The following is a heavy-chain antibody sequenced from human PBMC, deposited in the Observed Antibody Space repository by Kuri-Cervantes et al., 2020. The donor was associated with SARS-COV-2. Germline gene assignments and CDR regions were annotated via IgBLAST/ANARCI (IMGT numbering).Heavy chain of an antibody. CDR2: IIPFLGIS. CDR1: GGTFDSYP. CDR3: ASFTNYYYYGLDV. V-gene: IGHV1-69*02. D-gene: IGHD2-2*01. J-gene: IGHJ6*02. Sequence: SVKVSCKASGGTFDSYPISWVRQAPGQGLEWMGRIIPFLGISNSAQKFQGRVTITADKPTSTVYMELSSLRSEDTAVYYCASFTNYYYYGLDVWGQGTTVTVSS.